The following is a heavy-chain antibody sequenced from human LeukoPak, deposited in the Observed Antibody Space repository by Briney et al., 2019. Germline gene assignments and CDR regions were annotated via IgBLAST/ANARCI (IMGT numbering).Heavy chain of an antibody. CDR3: ARGYIAAAGTGWFDP. CDR1: GYTFTSYD. V-gene: IGHV1-8*01. CDR2: MNPNSGNT. J-gene: IGHJ5*02. Sequence: EASVKVSCKASGYTFTSYDINWVRQATGQGLEWMGWMNPNSGNTGYAQKFQDRVTMTRNTSISTAYMELSSLRSEDTAVYYCARGYIAAAGTGWFDPWGQGTLVTVSS. D-gene: IGHD6-13*01.